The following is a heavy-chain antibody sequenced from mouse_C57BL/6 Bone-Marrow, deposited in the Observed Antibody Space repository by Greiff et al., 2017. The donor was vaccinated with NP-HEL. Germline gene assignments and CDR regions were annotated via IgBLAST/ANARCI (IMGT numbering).Heavy chain of an antibody. V-gene: IGHV2-6-1*01. J-gene: IGHJ4*01. D-gene: IGHD1-1*01. CDR1: GFSLTSYG. Sequence: VQLQESGPGLVAPSQSLSITCTVSGFSLTSYGVHWVRQPPGKGLEWLVVIWSDGSTTYNSALKSRLSISKDNSKSQVFLKMNSLQTDDTAMYYCARHASITTVGRAMDYWGQGTSVTVSS. CDR3: ARHASITTVGRAMDY. CDR2: IWSDGST.